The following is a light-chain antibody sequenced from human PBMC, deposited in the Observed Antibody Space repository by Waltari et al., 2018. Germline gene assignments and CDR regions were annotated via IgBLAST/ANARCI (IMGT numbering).Light chain of an antibody. J-gene: IGKJ5*01. CDR1: QSLLHTNGYNY. CDR3: MQALETPIT. V-gene: IGKV2-28*01. CDR2: LGS. Sequence: DIVMTQSPLSLPVTPGQPASISCRSRQSLLHTNGYNYVDWYLQKPGQSPQVLISLGSSRAAGVPDRCSGSRSGTEFTLKISRVEAEDVGVYYCMQALETPITFGQGTRLEIK.